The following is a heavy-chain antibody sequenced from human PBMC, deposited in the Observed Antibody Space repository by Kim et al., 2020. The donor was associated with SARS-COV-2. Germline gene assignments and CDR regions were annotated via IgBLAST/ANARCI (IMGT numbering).Heavy chain of an antibody. CDR1: GFSFSNYW. V-gene: IGHV5-51*01. J-gene: IGHJ5*02. CDR3: ARRRADVLTGLGSRFDP. D-gene: IGHD3-9*01. CDR2: IYPDDSNT. Sequence: ESLKISCKGSGFSFSNYWIAWVRQMPGKGLEWMGIIYPDDSNTRYSPSFQGLVTFSADKSINTAYLQWSSLKASDTAMYYCARRRADVLTGLGSRFDPWGQGTLVTVSS.